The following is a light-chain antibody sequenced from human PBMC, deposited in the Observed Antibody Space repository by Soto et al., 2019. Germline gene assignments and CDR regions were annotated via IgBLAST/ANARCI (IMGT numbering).Light chain of an antibody. V-gene: IGLV2-14*01. CDR2: DVS. CDR3: SSYTSSSTYVV. CDR1: SSDVGGYNY. Sequence: QSALTQPASVSGSPGQSITISCTGTSSDVGGYNYVSWYQQHPGKAPKLMIYDVSNRPSGVSNRFSGSKSGNTASLTISGLQXEDXADYXCSSYTSSSTYVVFGGGTKLTVL. J-gene: IGLJ2*01.